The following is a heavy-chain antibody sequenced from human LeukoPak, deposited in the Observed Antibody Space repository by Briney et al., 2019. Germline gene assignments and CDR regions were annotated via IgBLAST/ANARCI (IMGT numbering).Heavy chain of an antibody. V-gene: IGHV4-59*01. D-gene: IGHD2-15*01. CDR3: AREICGGGSSSHFDF. J-gene: IGHJ4*02. Sequence: SETLSLTCTVSGDSISNYYWSWIRQSPGKGLEWIGYIYYSGSTNYNPSLKSRVTISVDTSKNQFSLKLSSVTAADTAVYYCAREICGGGSSSHFDFGGKEPLATVSS. CDR2: IYYSGST. CDR1: GDSISNYY.